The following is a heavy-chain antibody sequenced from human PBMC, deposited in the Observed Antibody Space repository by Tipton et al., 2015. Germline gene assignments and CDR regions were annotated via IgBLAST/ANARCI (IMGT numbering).Heavy chain of an antibody. CDR2: IGSDSSSV. CDR1: GFTSSEYS. CDR3: AKEGALFSDSHTRIDY. J-gene: IGHJ4*02. V-gene: IGHV3-48*02. D-gene: IGHD2-21*01. Sequence: SLRLSCAVSGFTSSEYSMNWVRQAPGKGLEWVSYIGSDSSSVYYADSVKGRFTISRDNAENSIYLQMNSLRDEDTAVYYCAKEGALFSDSHTRIDYWGQGTLVTVSS.